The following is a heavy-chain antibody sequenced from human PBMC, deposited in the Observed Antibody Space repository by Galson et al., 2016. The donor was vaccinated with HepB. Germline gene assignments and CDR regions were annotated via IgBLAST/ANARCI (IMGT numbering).Heavy chain of an antibody. CDR2: ISSSSSTI. CDR3: ARLPDIVVVPAASPDKHYYYYYGMDV. V-gene: IGHV3-11*04. J-gene: IGHJ6*02. CDR1: GFRFGDFF. D-gene: IGHD2-2*01. Sequence: SLRLSCAASGFRFGDFFMSWIRQAPGKGLEWVSYISSSSSTIYYADSVKGRFTISRDNAKNSLHLQMNSLRDEDTAVYYCARLPDIVVVPAASPDKHYYYYYGMDVWGQGTTVTVSS.